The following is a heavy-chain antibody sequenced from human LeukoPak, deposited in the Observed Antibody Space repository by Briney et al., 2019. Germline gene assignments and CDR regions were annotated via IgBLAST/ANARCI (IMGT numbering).Heavy chain of an antibody. V-gene: IGHV3-23*01. D-gene: IGHD3-22*01. J-gene: IGHJ4*02. CDR3: AKKGAIVVVVSYFDY. CDR1: GFTFSSYA. Sequence: GGSLRLSCAASGFTFSSYAMSWVRQAPGEGLEWVSAISGSGGSTYYADSVKGRFTISRDNSKNTLYLQMNSLRAEDTAVYYCAKKGAIVVVVSYFDYWGQGTLVTVSS. CDR2: ISGSGGST.